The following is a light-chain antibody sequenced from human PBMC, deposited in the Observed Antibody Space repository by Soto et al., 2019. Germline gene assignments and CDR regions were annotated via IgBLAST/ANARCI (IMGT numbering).Light chain of an antibody. V-gene: IGLV2-14*01. CDR3: SSYTTRHALV. CDR1: SSDIGVSTF. Sequence: QSALTQPASVSESPGQSITISCTGTSSDIGVSTFVSWYQQHPDKAPELIIYEVSDRPSGVSHRFSGSKSGNTASLTISGLQAEDEADYYCSSYTTRHALVFGGGTKVTVL. CDR2: EVS. J-gene: IGLJ2*01.